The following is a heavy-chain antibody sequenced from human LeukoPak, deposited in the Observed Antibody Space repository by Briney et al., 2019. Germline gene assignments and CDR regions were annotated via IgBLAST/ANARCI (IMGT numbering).Heavy chain of an antibody. Sequence: ASETLSLTCTVSGGSISSGGYFWSWIRQHPGKGLEWIGYIYYSGSTYYNPSLKSRVTISVDTSKNQFSLKLSSVTAADTAVYYCARKPRSMPFDYWGQGTLVTVSS. D-gene: IGHD2-2*01. CDR1: GGSISSGGYF. CDR2: IYYSGST. CDR3: ARKPRSMPFDY. V-gene: IGHV4-31*03. J-gene: IGHJ4*02.